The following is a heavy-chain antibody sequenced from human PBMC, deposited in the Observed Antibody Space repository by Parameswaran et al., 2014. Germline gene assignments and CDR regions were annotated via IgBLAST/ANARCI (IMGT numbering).Heavy chain of an antibody. D-gene: IGHD6-6*01. CDR2: INTNTGNP. J-gene: IGHJ6*02. CDR3: SRPLYSISSGYNYYRMDV. Sequence: WVRQAPGQGPEWMGWINTNTGNPTYAQGFTGRFVFSLDTSASTAYLQISSLKAEDTAVYYCSRPLYSISSGYNYYRMDVWGQGTTVTVSS. V-gene: IGHV7-4-1*02.